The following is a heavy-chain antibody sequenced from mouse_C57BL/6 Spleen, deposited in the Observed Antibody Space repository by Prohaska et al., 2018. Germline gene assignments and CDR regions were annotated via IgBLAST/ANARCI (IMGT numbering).Heavy chain of an antibody. Sequence: QVQLQQPGAELVKPGASVKMSCKASGYTFTSYWITWVKQRPGQGLEWIGDIYPGSGSTNYNEKFKSKASLTVDTSSSTAYRQLSSLTSEDSAVYYCARVRTYYYAMDYWGQGTSVTVSS. CDR2: IYPGSGST. CDR1: GYTFTSYW. CDR3: ARVRTYYYAMDY. J-gene: IGHJ4*01. V-gene: IGHV1-55*01. D-gene: IGHD3-3*01.